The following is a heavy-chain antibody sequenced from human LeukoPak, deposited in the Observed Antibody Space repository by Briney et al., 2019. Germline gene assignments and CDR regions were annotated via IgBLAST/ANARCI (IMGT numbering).Heavy chain of an antibody. CDR1: GGSISSGGYY. V-gene: IGHV4-31*03. J-gene: IGHJ6*03. D-gene: IGHD2-15*01. CDR2: VYYSGST. Sequence: SETLSLTCTVSGGSISSGGYYWSWIRQHPGKGLEWIGYVYYSGSTYYNPSLKSRVTISVDTSKNQFSLKLSSVTAADTAVYYCARDSGAVPFGGYYYYYYMDVWGKGTTVTVSS. CDR3: ARDSGAVPFGGYYYYYYMDV.